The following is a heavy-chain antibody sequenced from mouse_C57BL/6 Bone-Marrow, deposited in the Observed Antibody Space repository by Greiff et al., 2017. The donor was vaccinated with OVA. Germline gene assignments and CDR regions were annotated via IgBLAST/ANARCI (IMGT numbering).Heavy chain of an antibody. V-gene: IGHV1-69*01. J-gene: IGHJ4*01. D-gene: IGHD2-5*01. CDR3: ARYSTFSYYAMDY. CDR2: IDPSDSYT. Sequence: VQLQQPGAELVMPGASVKLSCKASGYTFTSYWMHWVKQRPGQGLEWIGEIDPSDSYTNYNQKFKGKSTLTVDKSSSTAYMQLSSLTSEDSAVYYCARYSTFSYYAMDYWGQGTSVTVSS. CDR1: GYTFTSYW.